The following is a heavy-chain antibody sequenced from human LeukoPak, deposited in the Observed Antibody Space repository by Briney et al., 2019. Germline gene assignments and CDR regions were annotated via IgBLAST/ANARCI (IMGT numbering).Heavy chain of an antibody. V-gene: IGHV6-1*01. CDR2: TYYRSKWYN. J-gene: IGHJ5*02. D-gene: IGHD1-26*01. CDR1: GDSVSSNSAA. Sequence: SQTLSLTCAISGDSVSSNSAAWNWIRQSPSRGLEWLGRTYYRSKWYNDYAVSVKSRITIDPDTSKNQFSLQLNSVTPEDTAVYYCARDRHSGSPPVDWFDPWGQGTLVTVSS. CDR3: ARDRHSGSPPVDWFDP.